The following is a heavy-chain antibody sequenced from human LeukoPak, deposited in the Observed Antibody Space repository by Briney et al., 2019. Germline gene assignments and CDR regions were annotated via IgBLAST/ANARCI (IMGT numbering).Heavy chain of an antibody. D-gene: IGHD2-2*01. CDR1: GYTFSPYD. CDR2: INPNTAVT. J-gene: IGHJ5*02. V-gene: IGHV1-2*02. Sequence: ASVKVSCKASGYTFSPYDIHWVRQAPGQGLEWMGWINPNTAVTNYAQKFQGRVTMTRDTSINTAYMELGRLRSDDTAVYYCARVGCSSTSCHTWFDPWGQGTLVTVSS. CDR3: ARVGCSSTSCHTWFDP.